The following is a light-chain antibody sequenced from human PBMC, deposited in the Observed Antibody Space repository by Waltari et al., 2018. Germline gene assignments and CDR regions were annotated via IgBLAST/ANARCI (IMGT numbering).Light chain of an antibody. CDR2: EST. CDR1: SSDVWTYTL. V-gene: IGLV2-23*01. Sequence: QSALTQPSSVSGSPGQSITISCTRTSSDVWTYTLVSWYQQHPGKAPKLMIYESTKRPSGVSNRFSGSKSGNTASLTISGLQAEDEADYYCCSFAGSSPHVVFGGGTKLTVL. CDR3: CSFAGSSPHVV. J-gene: IGLJ2*01.